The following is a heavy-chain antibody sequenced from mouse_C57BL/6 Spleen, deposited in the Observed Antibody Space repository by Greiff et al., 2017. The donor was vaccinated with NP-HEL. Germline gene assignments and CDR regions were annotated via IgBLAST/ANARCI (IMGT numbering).Heavy chain of an antibody. J-gene: IGHJ1*03. V-gene: IGHV1-52*01. CDR2: IDPSDSET. CDR1: GYTFTSYW. D-gene: IGHD3-1*01. CDR3: AKLGYNIDGDWYFDD. Sequence: QVQLKQPGAELVRPGSSVKLSCKASGYTFTSYWMHWVKQRPIQGLEWIGNIDPSDSETHYNQKFKDKATLTVDKSSSTAYMQLSSLTSEDSAVYSWAKLGYNIDGDWYFDDWGTGTTVTVSS.